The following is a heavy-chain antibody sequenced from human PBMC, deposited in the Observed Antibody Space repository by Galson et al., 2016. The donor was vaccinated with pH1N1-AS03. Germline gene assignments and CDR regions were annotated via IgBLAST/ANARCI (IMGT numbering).Heavy chain of an antibody. J-gene: IGHJ3*01. CDR1: GGSISSSTW. D-gene: IGHD1-14*01. V-gene: IGHV4-4*02. CDR3: AAGRTNAFDF. Sequence: ETLSLTCVVSGGSISSSTWWSWVRQSPRKGLEWIGEIYHSGSTNYSPSLKSRVTMSVDKSKYQFSLKLNSVTAADTAVYYCAAGRTNAFDFWGQGTKVTVSS. CDR2: IYHSGST.